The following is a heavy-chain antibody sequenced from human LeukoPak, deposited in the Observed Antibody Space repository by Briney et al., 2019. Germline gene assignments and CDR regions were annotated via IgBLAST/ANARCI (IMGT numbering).Heavy chain of an antibody. Sequence: GGSLRLSCEASDFDFSSHAMTWVRQAPGKGLEWVSVISGSGGTTYYADSVKGRFTISRDSSKNTLYLQINSLRAEDTAVYYCARGGRYCSGDACYLVDWGQGTLVTVSS. CDR2: ISGSGGTT. CDR3: ARGGRYCSGDACYLVD. V-gene: IGHV3-23*01. CDR1: DFDFSSHA. D-gene: IGHD2-15*01. J-gene: IGHJ4*02.